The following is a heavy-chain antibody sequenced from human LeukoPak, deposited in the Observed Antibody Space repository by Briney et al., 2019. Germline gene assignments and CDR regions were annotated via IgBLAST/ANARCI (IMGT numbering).Heavy chain of an antibody. J-gene: IGHJ3*02. D-gene: IGHD3-22*01. CDR3: ARAAYYYDSSGYTPSGAFDI. CDR2: ISWNSGSI. V-gene: IGHV3-9*01. Sequence: GGSLRLSCAASGFTFDDYAMHWVRQAPGKGLEWVSGISWNSGSIGYADSVKGRFTISRDNAKNSLYLQMNSLRAEDTAVYYCARAAYYYDSSGYTPSGAFDIWGQGTMVTVSS. CDR1: GFTFDDYA.